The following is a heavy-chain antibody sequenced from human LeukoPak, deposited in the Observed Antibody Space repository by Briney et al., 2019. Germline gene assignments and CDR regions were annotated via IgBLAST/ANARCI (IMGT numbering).Heavy chain of an antibody. D-gene: IGHD2-2*01. CDR3: ARRIGGRYCSSTSCSRSNWFDP. J-gene: IGHJ5*02. Sequence: SETLSLTCTVSGGSISSYYWSWIRQPPGKGLEWIGYIYYSGSTNYNPSLKSRVTISVDTSKNQFSLKLSSVTAADTAVYYCARRIGGRYCSSTSCSRSNWFDPWGQGTLVTVSS. CDR2: IYYSGST. V-gene: IGHV4-59*08. CDR1: GGSISSYY.